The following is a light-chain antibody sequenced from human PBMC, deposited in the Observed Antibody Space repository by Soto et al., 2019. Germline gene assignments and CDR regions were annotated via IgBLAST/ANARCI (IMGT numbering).Light chain of an antibody. J-gene: IGLJ3*02. CDR1: SSDVGGYNY. V-gene: IGLV2-8*01. CDR3: SSYAASNNFYFV. Sequence: QSALTQPPSAAGSPGQSVTISCTGTSSDVGGYNYVSWYQQYPGRAPKLMIYEVTKRPSGVPDRFSGSKSGNTSYLTVSGLKAEDEADYYCSSYAASNNFYFVFGGGTKLTVL. CDR2: EVT.